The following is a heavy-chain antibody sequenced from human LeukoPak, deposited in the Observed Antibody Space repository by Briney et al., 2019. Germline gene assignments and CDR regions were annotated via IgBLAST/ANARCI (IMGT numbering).Heavy chain of an antibody. Sequence: GGSLRLSCAASGFTFSSYAMHWVRQAPGKGLEWVARLVYDARSDYANSVKGRFSISRDDSKNTLFLDMSNLRVEDTALYYCARDLSAAFDFWGQGVLVTVSS. V-gene: IGHV3-33*08. CDR3: ARDLSAAFDF. CDR2: LVYDARS. D-gene: IGHD6-25*01. CDR1: GFTFSSYA. J-gene: IGHJ4*02.